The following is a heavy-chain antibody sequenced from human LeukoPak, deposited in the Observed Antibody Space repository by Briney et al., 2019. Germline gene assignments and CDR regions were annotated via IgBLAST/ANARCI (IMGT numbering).Heavy chain of an antibody. Sequence: SETLSLTCAVYGGSFSGYYWSWIRQPPGKGLEWIGSIYYSGSTYYNPSLKSRVTISVDTSKNQFSLKLSSVTAADTAVYYCARASVTVAFDPWGQGTLVTVSS. V-gene: IGHV4-34*01. CDR3: ARASVTVAFDP. CDR1: GGSFSGYY. J-gene: IGHJ5*02. CDR2: IYYSGST. D-gene: IGHD2-21*01.